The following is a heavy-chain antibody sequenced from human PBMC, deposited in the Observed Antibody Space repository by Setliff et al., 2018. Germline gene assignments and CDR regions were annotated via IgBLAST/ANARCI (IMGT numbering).Heavy chain of an antibody. D-gene: IGHD3-22*01. CDR1: GASFSGTY. J-gene: IGHJ4*02. V-gene: IGHV4-34*01. CDR2: INHSGSP. Sequence: SSETLSLTCAVYGASFSGTYCSWIRQSPGKGLEWIGENNHTGSPNWIGEINHSGSPNYNPSLKSRVTMSVDTSKNQFSLKLTSVTAADTAVYYCRVWVDMIEVDSWAQGTLVTVSS. CDR3: RVWVDMIEVDS.